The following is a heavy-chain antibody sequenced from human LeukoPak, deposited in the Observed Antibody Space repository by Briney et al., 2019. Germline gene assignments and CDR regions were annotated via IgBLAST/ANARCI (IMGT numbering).Heavy chain of an antibody. CDR1: GGSISSYY. CDR3: ARHPYSGYQPLYFDY. Sequence: SETLSLICTVSGGSISSYYWSWIRQPPGKGLEWIGYIYYSGSTNYNPSLKSRATISVDTSKNQFSLRLSSVTAADTAFYYCARHPYSGYQPLYFDYWGQGTLVPVSS. CDR2: IYYSGST. D-gene: IGHD5-12*01. V-gene: IGHV4-59*08. J-gene: IGHJ4*02.